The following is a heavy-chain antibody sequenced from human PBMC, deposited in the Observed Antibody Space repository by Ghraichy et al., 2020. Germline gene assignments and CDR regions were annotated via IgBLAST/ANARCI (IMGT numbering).Heavy chain of an antibody. Sequence: GGSLRLSCVASGFTFSSYSMNWVRQAPGKGLEWVSSISSSSSYIYYAESVKGRFTISRDNAKNSLYLQMNSLKAEETALYYCASSYDFWSGYCRYWGQGTLVTVSS. J-gene: IGHJ4*02. CDR3: ASSYDFWSGYCRY. D-gene: IGHD3-3*01. CDR1: GFTFSSYS. CDR2: ISSSSSYI. V-gene: IGHV3-21*01.